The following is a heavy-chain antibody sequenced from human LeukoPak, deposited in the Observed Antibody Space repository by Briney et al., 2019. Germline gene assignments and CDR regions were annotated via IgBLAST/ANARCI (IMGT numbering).Heavy chain of an antibody. CDR3: ARSYPVVTTPLDY. Sequence: PGGSLRLSCAASGFTFSSYAMHWVRQAPGKGLEYVSAITSNGGSTYYANSVKGRFAISRDNSKNTLYLQMGSLRAEDMAVYYCARSYPVVTTPLDYWGQGTLVTVSS. V-gene: IGHV3-64*01. CDR1: GFTFSSYA. CDR2: ITSNGGST. J-gene: IGHJ4*02. D-gene: IGHD5-12*01.